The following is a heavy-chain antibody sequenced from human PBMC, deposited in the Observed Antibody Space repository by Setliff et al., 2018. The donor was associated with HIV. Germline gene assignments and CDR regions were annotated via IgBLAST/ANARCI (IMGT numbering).Heavy chain of an antibody. CDR3: ARLNYYNDSWYPGR. D-gene: IGHD3-22*01. V-gene: IGHV4-59*01. CDR2: IYYRGNT. Sequence: SETLSLTCTVSNGSLSDYYWSWVRQPPGKPLEWIGFIYYRGNTKYHPSLRSRVTISIDTSKNQFSLNLKSVTAADTADYYCARLNYYNDSWYPGRWGQGTRVTVSS. J-gene: IGHJ4*02. CDR1: NGSLSDYY.